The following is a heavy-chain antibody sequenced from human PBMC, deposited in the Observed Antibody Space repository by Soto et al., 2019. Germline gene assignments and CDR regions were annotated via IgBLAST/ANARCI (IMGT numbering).Heavy chain of an antibody. V-gene: IGHV3-23*01. J-gene: IGHJ5*02. CDR2: ISGSGGST. D-gene: IGHD2-15*01. CDR1: GFTFSSYA. Sequence: SGGSLRLSCAASGFTFSSYAMSWVRQAPGKGLEWVSAISGSGGSTYYADSVKGRFTISRDNSKNTLYLQMNSLRAEDTAVYYCAKSVIVVVVAATPHLGARFDPWGQGTLVTVSS. CDR3: AKSVIVVVVAATPHLGARFDP.